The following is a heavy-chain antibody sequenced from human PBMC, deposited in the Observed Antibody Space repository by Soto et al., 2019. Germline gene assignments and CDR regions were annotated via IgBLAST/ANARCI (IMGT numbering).Heavy chain of an antibody. J-gene: IGHJ4*02. Sequence: QVQLQESGPGLVKPSQTLSLTCTVSGGSISSPDSYWSWIRQPPGEGLEWIGYIYYSGSTYYNPSLQSRVTIFVDTAKSQFSLRLSSVTAADTAVYYCARAVRGYTHAAVDFWGQGMQVTVSS. CDR3: ARAVRGYTHAAVDF. CDR1: GGSISSPDSY. CDR2: IYYSGST. V-gene: IGHV4-30-4*01. D-gene: IGHD5-18*01.